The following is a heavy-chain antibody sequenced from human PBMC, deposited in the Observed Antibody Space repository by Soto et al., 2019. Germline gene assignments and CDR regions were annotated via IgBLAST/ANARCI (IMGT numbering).Heavy chain of an antibody. CDR1: GGSISSYY. J-gene: IGHJ5*02. D-gene: IGHD2-2*02. CDR2: IYYSGST. V-gene: IGHV4-59*08. Sequence: SETLSLTCTVSGGSISSYYWSWIRQPPGKGLEWIGYIYYSGSTNYNPSLKSRVTISVDTSKNQFVLKRSSLTAADTAVYYCAREILGYCSSTSCYTVWFDPWGQGTLVTVSS. CDR3: AREILGYCSSTSCYTVWFDP.